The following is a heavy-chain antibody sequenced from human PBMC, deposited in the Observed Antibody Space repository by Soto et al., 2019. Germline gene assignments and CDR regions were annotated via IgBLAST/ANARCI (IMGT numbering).Heavy chain of an antibody. Sequence: EASVKVSCKASGYTFTSYGISWVRQAPGQGLEWMGWISAYNGNTNYAQKLQGRVTMTTDTSTSTAYMELRSLRSDDTAVYYCARPKDSSGYYYGAFDIWGQGTMVTVSS. J-gene: IGHJ3*02. CDR1: GYTFTSYG. CDR2: ISAYNGNT. V-gene: IGHV1-18*01. CDR3: ARPKDSSGYYYGAFDI. D-gene: IGHD3-22*01.